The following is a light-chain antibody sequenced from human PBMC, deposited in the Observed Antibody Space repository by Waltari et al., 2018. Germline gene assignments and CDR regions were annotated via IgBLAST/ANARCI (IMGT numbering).Light chain of an antibody. CDR1: NIGSKS. Sequence: SSVLTPPPSVSVAPGQTATITCGGNNIGSKSVHWYQQKPGQAPVLVVYDDDVRPPGIPERISGSNSANTASLTINRVEVGDEAAYFGQVWDNYADLVIFGGGTKLTVL. V-gene: IGLV3-21*02. CDR2: DDD. CDR3: QVWDNYADLVI. J-gene: IGLJ2*01.